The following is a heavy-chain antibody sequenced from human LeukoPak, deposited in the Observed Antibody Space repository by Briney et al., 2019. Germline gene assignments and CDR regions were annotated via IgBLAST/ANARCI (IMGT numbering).Heavy chain of an antibody. V-gene: IGHV4-4*09. CDR1: GCSISSYY. CDR2: IYTSGST. J-gene: IGHJ6*03. D-gene: IGHD2-2*01. CDR3: ARRVGVVPAASDRYYYYYYMDV. Sequence: SETLSLTCTVSGCSISSYYWSWIRQPPGKGLEWIGYIYTSGSTNYNPSLKSRVTISVDTSKNQFSLKLSSVTAADTAVYYCARRVGVVPAASDRYYYYYYMDVWGKGTTVTVSS.